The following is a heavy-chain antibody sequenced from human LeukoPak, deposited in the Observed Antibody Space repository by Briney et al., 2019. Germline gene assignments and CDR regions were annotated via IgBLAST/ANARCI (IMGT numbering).Heavy chain of an antibody. V-gene: IGHV4-59*08. CDR1: GDSISSYY. CDR2: IYYTGTT. CDR3: ASRLTTGTNDY. D-gene: IGHD2-8*01. J-gene: IGHJ4*02. Sequence: PSETLSLTCTVSGDSISSYYWSWIRQPPGRGRECSGYIYYTGTTNYNPYLQSRLTISVDTSTSQFSLRLSSVTAADTAVYYCASRLTTGTNDYWGQGTLVTVSS.